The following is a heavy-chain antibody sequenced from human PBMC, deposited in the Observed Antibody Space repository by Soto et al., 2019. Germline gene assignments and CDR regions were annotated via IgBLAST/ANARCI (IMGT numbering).Heavy chain of an antibody. Sequence: PSETLSLTCAADGGSFSGYYWTWIRQPPGKGLEWIGEINDSGGTDYNPSLKSRVTISLDTSKNQLSLKLSSVTAADTAVYYCARGRKGFSSSCYVDWGQGTLVPASS. CDR3: ARGRKGFSSSCYVD. D-gene: IGHD6-13*01. CDR2: INDSGGT. J-gene: IGHJ4*02. V-gene: IGHV4-34*01. CDR1: GGSFSGYY.